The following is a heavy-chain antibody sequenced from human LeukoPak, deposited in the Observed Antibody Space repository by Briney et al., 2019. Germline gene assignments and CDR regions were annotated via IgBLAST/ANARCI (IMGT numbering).Heavy chain of an antibody. J-gene: IGHJ6*03. CDR3: ARDRGYYMDV. CDR2: IYASGNT. Sequence: SETLSLSCTVSGDSISTYYWSCIRQPAGKGLEWIGRIYASGNTKYNPSLKSRVAMSVDTSKNQFSLKLNSVTAADTAVYYCARDRGYYMDVWGKGTTVTVS. V-gene: IGHV4-4*07. CDR1: GDSISTYY.